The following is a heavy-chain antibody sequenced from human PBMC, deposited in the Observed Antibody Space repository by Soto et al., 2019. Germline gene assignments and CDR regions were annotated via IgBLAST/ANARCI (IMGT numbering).Heavy chain of an antibody. CDR1: GFTFSNAW. D-gene: IGHD3-3*01. CDR2: IKSKTDGGTT. J-gene: IGHJ6*02. V-gene: IGHV3-15*01. Sequence: GGSLRLSCAASGFTFSNAWMSWVRQAPGKGLEWVGRIKSKTDGGTTDYAAPVKGRFTISRDDSKNTLYLQMNSLKTEDTAVYYCTTERYYDFWSGYYRSGMDVWGQGTTVTVSS. CDR3: TTERYYDFWSGYYRSGMDV.